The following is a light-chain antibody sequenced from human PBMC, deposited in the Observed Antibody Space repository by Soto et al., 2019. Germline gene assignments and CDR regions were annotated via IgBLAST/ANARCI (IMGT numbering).Light chain of an antibody. CDR1: QSVSSN. Sequence: EIVMTQSPATLSVSPGERATLSCRASQSVSSNLAWYQQQPGQAPRLLIYDASTRATGIPARFSGSGSGTEFTLTISSLQSEDIAVYYCQQYNNWPPWTFGQGTKVEIK. CDR3: QQYNNWPPWT. V-gene: IGKV3-15*01. CDR2: DAS. J-gene: IGKJ1*01.